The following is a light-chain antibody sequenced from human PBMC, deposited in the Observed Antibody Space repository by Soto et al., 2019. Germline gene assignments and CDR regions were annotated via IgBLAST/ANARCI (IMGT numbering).Light chain of an antibody. Sequence: EIVLTQSPATLSLSPGDRATLSCRASQSVSTYLAWYQQKHGQAPRLLIYAASNRATGIPARFSGSGSGTDFPLTISSREPEDFAGYYCQQRSNWPLTFGGGTKLEIK. CDR2: AAS. V-gene: IGKV3-11*01. J-gene: IGKJ4*01. CDR1: QSVSTY. CDR3: QQRSNWPLT.